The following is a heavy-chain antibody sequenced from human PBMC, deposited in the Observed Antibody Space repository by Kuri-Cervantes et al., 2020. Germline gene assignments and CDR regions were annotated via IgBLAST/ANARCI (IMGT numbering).Heavy chain of an antibody. CDR3: ARDYVDKSMVTLHYYYIDV. CDR1: GYSISSGYY. CDR2: IYHSGST. Sequence: SQTLSLTCAVSGYSISSGYYWGWIRQPPGKGLEWIGSIYHSGSTYYNPSLKSRVTISVDSAKNQFSLKLSSVTAADTAVYYCARDYVDKSMVTLHYYYIDVWGKGTTVTVSS. V-gene: IGHV4-38-2*02. J-gene: IGHJ6*03. D-gene: IGHD5-18*01.